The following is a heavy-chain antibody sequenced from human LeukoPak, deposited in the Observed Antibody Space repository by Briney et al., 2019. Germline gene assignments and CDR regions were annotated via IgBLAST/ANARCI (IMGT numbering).Heavy chain of an antibody. CDR1: GDSVSTNRAG. CDR2: TYYNSNWYN. CDR3: ARAFWYSSSRQGWFDP. J-gene: IGHJ5*02. Sequence: SQTLSLTCAISGDSVSTNRAGWNWIRQSPSRGLEWLGRTYYNSNWYNDYAVSVQSRITINPDIFKNEFSLHLKSVTPDDTAVYYCARAFWYSSSRQGWFDPWGQGTLVTVSS. D-gene: IGHD6-13*01. V-gene: IGHV6-1*01.